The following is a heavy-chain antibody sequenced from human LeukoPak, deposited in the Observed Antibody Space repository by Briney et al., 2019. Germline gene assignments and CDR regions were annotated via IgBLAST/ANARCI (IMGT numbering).Heavy chain of an antibody. CDR3: AIDGIGPDYDDFDY. V-gene: IGHV3-33*01. Sequence: GGSLRLSCAASGFTFSSYGMYWVRQAPGKGLEWVAVIWYDGSNKYYADSVKGRFTISRDNSKNTLYLQMNSLRAEDTAVYYCAIDGIGPDYDDFDYWGQGTLVTVSS. D-gene: IGHD3-16*01. CDR1: GFTFSSYG. J-gene: IGHJ4*02. CDR2: IWYDGSNK.